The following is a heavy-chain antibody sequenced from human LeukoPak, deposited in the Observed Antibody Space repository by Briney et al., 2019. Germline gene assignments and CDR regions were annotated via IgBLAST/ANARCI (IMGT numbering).Heavy chain of an antibody. V-gene: IGHV3-30*03. Sequence: PGGFLRLSCAASGFTFSSYGMHWVRQAPGKGLEWVAVISYDGSNKYYADSVKGRFTISRDNSKNTLYLQMNSLRAEDMAVYYCARAHGSGSYYPPGYFDYWGQGTLVTVSS. CDR2: ISYDGSNK. CDR3: ARAHGSGSYYPPGYFDY. J-gene: IGHJ4*02. D-gene: IGHD3-10*01. CDR1: GFTFSSYG.